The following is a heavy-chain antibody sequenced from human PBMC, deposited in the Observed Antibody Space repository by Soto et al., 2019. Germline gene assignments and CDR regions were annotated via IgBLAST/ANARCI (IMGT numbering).Heavy chain of an antibody. V-gene: IGHV4-59*01. CDR1: GDSISSYY. D-gene: IGHD6-13*01. J-gene: IGHJ6*02. CDR2: IYYSGST. Sequence: SETLSLTCTVSGDSISSYYWSWIRQPPGKGLEWIGYIYYSGSTNYNPSLKSRVTISVDTSKNQFSLNLSSVTAADTAVYYCASSNIAAAGFYYYGMDVWGRGATVTVS. CDR3: ASSNIAAAGFYYYGMDV.